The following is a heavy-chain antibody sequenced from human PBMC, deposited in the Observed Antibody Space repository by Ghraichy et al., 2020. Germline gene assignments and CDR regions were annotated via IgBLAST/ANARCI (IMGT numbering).Heavy chain of an antibody. CDR3: ARAVGGRDWYFDL. CDR2: IYYSGST. V-gene: IGHV4-61*01. CDR1: GGSVSTENYY. Sequence: SETLSLTCTVSGGSVSTENYYWSWIRQPPGKRLEWIGYIYYSGSTTYNPSLRSRVTISVDTSKNQFSLKLSSVTAADTAVYYCARAVGGRDWYFDLWGRGTLVIVSS. D-gene: IGHD4-23*01. J-gene: IGHJ2*01.